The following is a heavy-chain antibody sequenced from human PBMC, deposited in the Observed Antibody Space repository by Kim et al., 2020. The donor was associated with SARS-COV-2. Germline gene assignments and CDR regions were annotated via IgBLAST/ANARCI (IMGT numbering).Heavy chain of an antibody. V-gene: IGHV3-48*02. CDR3: ARGGYCSTTNCFTFSDGLHP. J-gene: IGHJ5*02. CDR1: GFTFSTYS. Sequence: GGSLRLSCAASGFTFSTYSMNWVRQAPGKGLEWISYITSNSNIKSYADSVKGRFTISRDNAENSLYLQMNSLRDEDTALYYCARGGYCSTTNCFTFSDGLHPWGKGTLVTVSS. CDR2: ITSNSNIK. D-gene: IGHD2-2*02.